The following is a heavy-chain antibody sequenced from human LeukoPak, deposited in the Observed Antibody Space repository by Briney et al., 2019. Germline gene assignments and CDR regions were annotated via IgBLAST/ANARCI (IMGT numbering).Heavy chain of an antibody. CDR2: INHSGST. V-gene: IGHV4-34*01. D-gene: IGHD6-13*01. CDR1: GGSFSGYY. J-gene: IGHJ4*02. CDR3: ARGLMMAVAGRGEFHY. Sequence: SETLSLTCAVYGGSFSGYYWCWIRQPPGKGLEWMGEINHSGSTNYNPSLKSRVTISVDTSNNQFSLKLSSVTAADTAVYYCARGLMMAVAGRGEFHYWGQGTLVTVSP.